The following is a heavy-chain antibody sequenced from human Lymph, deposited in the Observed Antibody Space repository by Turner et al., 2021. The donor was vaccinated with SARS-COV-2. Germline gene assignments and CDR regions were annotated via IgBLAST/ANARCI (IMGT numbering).Heavy chain of an antibody. V-gene: IGHV3-33*01. Sequence: QVQLVESGGGVVQPGRSLRLSCAASGFTFSSYGMHWVRQAPGKGLELVAVIWYDGSNKYYADSVKGRFTISRDNSKNTLYLQRNSLRAEDTAVYYCARDDINTLIAAAVPFDYWGQGTLVTVSS. J-gene: IGHJ4*02. D-gene: IGHD6-13*01. CDR3: ARDDINTLIAAAVPFDY. CDR1: GFTFSSYG. CDR2: IWYDGSNK.